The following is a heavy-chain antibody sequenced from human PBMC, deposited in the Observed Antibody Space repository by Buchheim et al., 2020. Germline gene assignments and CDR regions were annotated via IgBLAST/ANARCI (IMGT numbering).Heavy chain of an antibody. CDR2: ISYDGSNK. D-gene: IGHD3-22*01. V-gene: IGHV3-30*18. CDR1: GFTFSSYG. CDR3: AKVPGRRPSSGSIDY. J-gene: IGHJ4*02. Sequence: QVQLVESGGGVVQPGRSLRLSCAASGFTFSSYGMHWVRQAPGKGLEWVAIISYDGSNKYYADSVKGRFTISRDNSKNTLYLQLNNLRAEDTAVYYCAKVPGRRPSSGSIDYWGQGTL.